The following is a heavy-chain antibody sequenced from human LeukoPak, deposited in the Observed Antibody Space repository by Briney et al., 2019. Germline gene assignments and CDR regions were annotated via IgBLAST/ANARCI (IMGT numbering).Heavy chain of an antibody. D-gene: IGHD6-6*01. Sequence: GGSLRLSCAASRFTFNTYWMHWVRQAPGKGLVWVSRIDSDGYSTAYADSVKGRFTISRDNAKNTLYLQMNSLRAEDTAVYYCARVGGSIAARLLDYWGQGTLVTVSS. J-gene: IGHJ4*02. CDR2: IDSDGYST. CDR1: RFTFNTYW. CDR3: ARVGGSIAARLLDY. V-gene: IGHV3-74*01.